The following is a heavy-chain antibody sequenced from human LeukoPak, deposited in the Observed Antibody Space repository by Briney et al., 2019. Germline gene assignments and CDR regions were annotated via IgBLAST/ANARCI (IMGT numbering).Heavy chain of an antibody. D-gene: IGHD3-3*01. Sequence: ASVKVSCKASGYTFTGYYIHWVRQAPGQGLEWMGWINPNSGGTDYAQKFQGRVTMTRDTSISTAYMELSRLSSDDTAVYYCARVLFDFWSGFGSWGQGTLVTVSS. CDR1: GYTFTGYY. CDR2: INPNSGGT. V-gene: IGHV1-2*02. CDR3: ARVLFDFWSGFGS. J-gene: IGHJ4*02.